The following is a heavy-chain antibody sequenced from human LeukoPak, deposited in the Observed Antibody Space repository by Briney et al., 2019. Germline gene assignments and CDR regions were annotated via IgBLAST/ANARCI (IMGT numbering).Heavy chain of an antibody. D-gene: IGHD3-9*01. CDR3: ARLSYDILTGYYLPRNFDY. CDR2: IYPGDSDT. V-gene: IGHV5-51*01. CDR1: GYSFTSYW. J-gene: IGHJ4*02. Sequence: GESLQISCQGSGYSFTSYWIGWVRQLPGKGLEWMGIIYPGDSDTRYSPSFQGQVTISADKSISTAYLQWSSLKASDTAMYYCARLSYDILTGYYLPRNFDYWGQGTLVTVSS.